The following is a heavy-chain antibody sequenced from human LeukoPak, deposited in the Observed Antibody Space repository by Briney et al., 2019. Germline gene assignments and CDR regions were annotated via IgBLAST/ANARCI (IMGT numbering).Heavy chain of an antibody. D-gene: IGHD2-2*01. Sequence: PSETLSLTCTVSGGSISSYYLSWIRQPPGKGLEWIGYIYYSGSTNYNPSLKSRVTISVDTSKNQFSLKLSSVTAADTAVYYCASTHCSRTSCRRPFDYWGQGTLVTVSS. J-gene: IGHJ4*02. V-gene: IGHV4-59*01. CDR3: ASTHCSRTSCRRPFDY. CDR2: IYYSGST. CDR1: GGSISSYY.